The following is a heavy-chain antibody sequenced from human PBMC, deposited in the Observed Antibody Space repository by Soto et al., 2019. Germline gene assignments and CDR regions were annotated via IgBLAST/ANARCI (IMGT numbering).Heavy chain of an antibody. Sequence: SGPTLVNPTQTLTLTCTFSGFSLSTSGVGVGWIRQPPGKALEWLALIYWNDDKRYSPSLKSRLTITKDTSKNQVVLTMTNMDPVDTATYYCAHRMSILWFGESEYFQHWGQGTTVTVSS. CDR1: GFSLSTSGVG. CDR2: IYWNDDK. D-gene: IGHD3-10*01. V-gene: IGHV2-5*01. J-gene: IGHJ1*01. CDR3: AHRMSILWFGESEYFQH.